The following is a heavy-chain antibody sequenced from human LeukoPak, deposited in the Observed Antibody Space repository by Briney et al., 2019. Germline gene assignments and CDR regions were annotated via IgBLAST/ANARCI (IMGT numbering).Heavy chain of an antibody. CDR3: ARRAAYSGSQDAFDI. CDR2: IYPGDSDT. D-gene: IGHD1-26*01. Sequence: GESLKISCKASGYNFTSYWIDWVRQMPGKGLQWMGIIYPGDSDTRYSPSFQGQVTISADKSISTAYLQWSSLKASDTAMYYCARRAAYSGSQDAFDIWGQGTMVTVSS. CDR1: GYNFTSYW. J-gene: IGHJ3*02. V-gene: IGHV5-51*01.